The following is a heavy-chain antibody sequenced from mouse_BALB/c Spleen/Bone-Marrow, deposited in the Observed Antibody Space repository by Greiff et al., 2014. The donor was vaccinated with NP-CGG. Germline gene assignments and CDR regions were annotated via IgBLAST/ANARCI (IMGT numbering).Heavy chain of an antibody. CDR2: INPYNGGT. CDR3: AREGVDYFDY. J-gene: IGHJ2*01. CDR1: GYTFTSYV. Sequence: EVQLQQSGPELVKPGASVKMSCKASGYTFTSYVMHWVKQQPGQGLEWFGYINPYNGGTKYNEKFEGKATLTSDKSSSTAYMELSSLTSEDSAVYFCAREGVDYFDYWGQGTTLTVTS. V-gene: IGHV1-14*01.